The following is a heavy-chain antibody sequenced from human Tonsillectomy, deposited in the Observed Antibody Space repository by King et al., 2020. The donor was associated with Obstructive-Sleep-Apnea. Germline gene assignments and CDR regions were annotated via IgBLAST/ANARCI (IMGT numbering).Heavy chain of an antibody. Sequence: VQLVESGGGLVQPGRSLRLSCTASGFTFGDYAMSWFRQAPGKGLEWGGFIRSKAYGGTTEYAAAVKGRFTISRDDSKSIAYLQMNSLKTEDTAVYYCTRENGHSSSWYGFFDYWGQGTLVTVSS. CDR1: GFTFGDYA. V-gene: IGHV3-49*03. CDR2: IRSKAYGGTT. D-gene: IGHD6-13*01. J-gene: IGHJ4*02. CDR3: TRENGHSSSWYGFFDY.